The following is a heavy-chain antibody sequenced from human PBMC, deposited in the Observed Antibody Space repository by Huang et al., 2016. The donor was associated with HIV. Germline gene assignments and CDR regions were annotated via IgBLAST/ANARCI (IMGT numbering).Heavy chain of an antibody. CDR2: INSDWSST. D-gene: IGHD3-22*01. Sequence: EVQLVESGGGLVQPGGSLRLSCAASGFSISSYWMHWVRQAPGKGLVWVSRINSDWSSTSYADSVKGRFTISRDNAKTTLYLQMNSLRAEDTAVYYCARDPRIQSWLNFFDYWGQGTLVSVSS. CDR3: ARDPRIQSWLNFFDY. J-gene: IGHJ4*02. CDR1: GFSISSYW. V-gene: IGHV3-74*01.